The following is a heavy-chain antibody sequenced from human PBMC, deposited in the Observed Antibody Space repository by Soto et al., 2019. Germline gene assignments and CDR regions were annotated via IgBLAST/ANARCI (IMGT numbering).Heavy chain of an antibody. Sequence: QVQLVQSGAEVKKPGSSVKVSCKASGATFSSYAINWVRQGPGQGLEWMGGIIHMFGTANYAEKVQGRVTITADESTSTGYMELNSLRSEDTAVYYFARGIVVVGMDVWGQGTTVTVSS. V-gene: IGHV1-69*01. J-gene: IGHJ6*02. CDR2: IIHMFGTA. D-gene: IGHD2-15*01. CDR3: ARGIVVVGMDV. CDR1: GATFSSYA.